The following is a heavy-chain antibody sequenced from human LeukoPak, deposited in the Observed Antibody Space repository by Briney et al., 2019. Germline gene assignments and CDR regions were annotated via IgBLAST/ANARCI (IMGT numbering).Heavy chain of an antibody. Sequence: SETLSLTCAVYGGSFSGYYWSWIRQPPGKGLEWIGEINHSGSANYNPSLKSRVTISVDTSKNQFSLKLRSVTAADTAVYYCARRRGSGSYSFDYWGQGTLVTVSS. CDR3: ARRRGSGSYSFDY. V-gene: IGHV4-34*01. D-gene: IGHD1-26*01. J-gene: IGHJ4*02. CDR1: GGSFSGYY. CDR2: INHSGSA.